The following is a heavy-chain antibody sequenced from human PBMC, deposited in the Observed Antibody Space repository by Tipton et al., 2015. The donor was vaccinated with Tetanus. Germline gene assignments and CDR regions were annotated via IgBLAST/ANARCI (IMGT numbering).Heavy chain of an antibody. V-gene: IGHV4-39*01. D-gene: IGHD6-19*01. CDR1: SASISSSDYY. CDR2: VYYDGSA. J-gene: IGHJ5*02. Sequence: TLSLTCTVSSASISSSDYYWGWIRQPPGKGLEWIGSVYYDGSAYRNPSLESRLTISVDTSKNQFSLKLNSVSAADTAVYYCARHVVEAVPRCFDPWGQGTLVTVSS. CDR3: ARHVVEAVPRCFDP.